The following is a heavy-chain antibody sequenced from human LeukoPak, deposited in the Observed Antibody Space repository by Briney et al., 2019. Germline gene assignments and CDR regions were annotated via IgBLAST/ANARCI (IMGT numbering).Heavy chain of an antibody. CDR3: ARGPYYYDSSGYYYDASLDY. J-gene: IGHJ4*02. D-gene: IGHD3-22*01. Sequence: PSETLSLTCAVYGGSFSGYYWSWIRQPPGKGLEWIGEINHSGSTNYNPSLKSRVTISVDTSKNQFSLKLSSVTAADTAVHYCARGPYYYDSSGYYYDASLDYWGQGTLVTVSS. CDR2: INHSGST. V-gene: IGHV4-34*01. CDR1: GGSFSGYY.